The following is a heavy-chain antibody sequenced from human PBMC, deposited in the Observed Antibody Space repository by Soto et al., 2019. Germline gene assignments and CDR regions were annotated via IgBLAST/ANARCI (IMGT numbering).Heavy chain of an antibody. V-gene: IGHV1-2*04. J-gene: IGHJ3*02. D-gene: IGHD2-15*01. CDR2: INPNSGGT. CDR3: AREGSAYCSCGSCYDVFDI. Sequence: GASVKVSCKASGYTFTGYYMHWVRQAPGQGLEWMGWINPNSGGTNYAQKFQGWVTMTRDTSISTAYMELSRLRSDDTAVYYCAREGSAYCSCGSCYDVFDIWRQGTMVTVSS. CDR1: GYTFTGYY.